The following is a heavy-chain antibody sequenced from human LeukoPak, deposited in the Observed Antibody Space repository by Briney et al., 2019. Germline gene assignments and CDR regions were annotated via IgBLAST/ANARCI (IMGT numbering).Heavy chain of an antibody. D-gene: IGHD2-2*01. J-gene: IGHJ6*02. V-gene: IGHV3-33*01. CDR2: VWHDEVTK. CDR1: GITFGTYG. CDR3: QGYCSSTSCSLLYYYYYGMDV. Sequence: GGSLRLSCVASGITFGTYGMHWVRQAPGKGLEWVAVVWHDEVTKYYADSVKGRFTISRDNSKNTLYLQMNGLRAEDTAVYYCQGYCSSTSCSLLYYYYYGMDVWGQGTTVTVSS.